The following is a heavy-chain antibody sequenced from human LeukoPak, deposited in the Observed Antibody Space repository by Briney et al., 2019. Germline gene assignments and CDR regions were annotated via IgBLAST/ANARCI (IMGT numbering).Heavy chain of an antibody. D-gene: IGHD2-8*01. CDR2: INHSGST. CDR1: GGSFSGYY. J-gene: IGHJ5*02. Sequence: SETLSLTCAVYGGSFSGYYWSWIRQPPGKGLEWIGEINHSGSTNYNPPLKSRVTISVDTSKNQFSLKLSSVTAADTAVYYCARGGVSDWFDPWGQGTLVTVSS. V-gene: IGHV4-34*01. CDR3: ARGGVSDWFDP.